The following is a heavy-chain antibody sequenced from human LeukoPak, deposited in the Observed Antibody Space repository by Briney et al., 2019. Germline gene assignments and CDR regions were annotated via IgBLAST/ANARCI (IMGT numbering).Heavy chain of an antibody. V-gene: IGHV1-3*01. CDR1: GYTFSSYA. D-gene: IGHD2-2*01. CDR3: ARALGVVVPAAIFAFDI. CDR2: INAGNGNT. Sequence: ASVKVSCKASGYTFSSYAMHWVRQAPGQRLEWMGWINAGNGNTKYSQKFQGRVTITRDTSASTAYMELSSQRSEDTAVYYCARALGVVVPAAIFAFDIWGQGTMVTVSS. J-gene: IGHJ3*02.